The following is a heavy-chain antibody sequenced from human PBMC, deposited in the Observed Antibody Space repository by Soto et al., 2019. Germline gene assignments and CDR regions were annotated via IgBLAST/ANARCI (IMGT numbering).Heavy chain of an antibody. J-gene: IGHJ6*04. Sequence: VQLLESGGGLVQPGGSLRLSCAASGFTFSSYAMSWVRQAPGKGLEWVSAISGSGGSTYYADSVKGRFTISRDNSKNTLYLQMNSLRAEDTAVYYCAKSKALIDIVVVVAASDVWGKGTTVTVSS. CDR3: AKSKALIDIVVVVAASDV. CDR2: ISGSGGST. V-gene: IGHV3-23*01. D-gene: IGHD2-15*01. CDR1: GFTFSSYA.